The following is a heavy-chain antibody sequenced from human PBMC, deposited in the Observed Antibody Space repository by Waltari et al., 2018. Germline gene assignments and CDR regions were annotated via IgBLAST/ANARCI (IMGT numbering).Heavy chain of an antibody. V-gene: IGHV3-48*02. D-gene: IGHD3-16*01. CDR2: ISSGSGII. J-gene: IGHJ6*02. CDR3: ARGGSMDV. CDR1: GFRFSTYT. Sequence: EVQLVESGGDLVQPGGSLRLSGVASGFRFSTYTMNWGRQAPGKGLEWISFISSGSGIIYYADSVKGRFTISRDNAKNSLFLQMNSLRDGDTAVYYCARGGSMDVWGQGTTVIVSS.